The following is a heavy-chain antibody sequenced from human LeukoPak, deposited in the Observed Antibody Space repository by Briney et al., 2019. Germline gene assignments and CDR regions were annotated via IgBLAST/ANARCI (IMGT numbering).Heavy chain of an antibody. CDR1: GDSVSSNILA. D-gene: IGHD3-10*01. V-gene: IGHV6-1*01. CDR3: ARGSLGFGHGLDV. Sequence: SQTLSLTCAIPGDSVSSNILAWNWMRQSPSRGLEWLGRTYYRSKWYNDYAVSVKSRITINTDTSKNQFSLQLNSVTPEDTAVYYCARGSLGFGHGLDVWGQGTPVTVSS. CDR2: TYYRSKWYN. J-gene: IGHJ6*02.